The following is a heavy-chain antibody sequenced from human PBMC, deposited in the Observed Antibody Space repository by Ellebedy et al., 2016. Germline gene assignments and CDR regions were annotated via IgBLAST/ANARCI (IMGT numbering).Heavy chain of an antibody. V-gene: IGHV3-49*03. CDR2: IRTKPYRETT. J-gene: IGHJ3*02. CDR3: TGAFCSSTSCYLDAFDI. D-gene: IGHD2-2*01. CDR1: GFTFDDYA. Sequence: GESLKISXAASGFTFDDYAINWFRQAPGKGLQWVAFIRTKPYRETTEYAASVKGRFSISRDDYKNVAYLQMNSLQTEDTAVYYCTGAFCSSTSCYLDAFDIWGQGTMVTVSS.